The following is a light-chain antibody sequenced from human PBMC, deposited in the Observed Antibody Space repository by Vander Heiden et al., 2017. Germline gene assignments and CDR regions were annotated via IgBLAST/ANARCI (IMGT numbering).Light chain of an antibody. CDR3: QVWDNSSDHVL. V-gene: IGLV3-21*02. Sequence: SSVLPQPPSVSVAPGQTARITCGGSDIGNKNVHWYQQKPGQAPVLVVYDDSDRPSGIPERFSGSNSGNTATLTISRVEAGDEADYYCQVWDNSSDHVLFGGGTKLTVL. CDR1: DIGNKN. CDR2: DDS. J-gene: IGLJ2*01.